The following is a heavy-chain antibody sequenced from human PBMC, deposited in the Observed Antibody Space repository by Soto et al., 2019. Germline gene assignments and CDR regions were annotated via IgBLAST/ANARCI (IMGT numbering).Heavy chain of an antibody. CDR3: ARDRYYYDSSGYYYVGDAFDI. CDR2: IWYDGSNK. D-gene: IGHD3-22*01. V-gene: IGHV3-33*01. J-gene: IGHJ3*02. CDR1: GFTFSSYG. Sequence: VQLVESGGGVVQPGRSLRLSCAASGFTFSSYGMHWVRQAPGKGLEWVAVIWYDGSNKYYADSVKGRFTISRDNSKNTLYLQMNSLRAEDTAVYYCARDRYYYDSSGYYYVGDAFDIWGQGTMVTVSS.